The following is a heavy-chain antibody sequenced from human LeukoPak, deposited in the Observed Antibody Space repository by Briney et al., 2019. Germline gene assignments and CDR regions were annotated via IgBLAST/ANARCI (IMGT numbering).Heavy chain of an antibody. CDR3: ARVTYYYYYMDV. CDR2: INPNSGGT. CDR1: GYTFTSYG. V-gene: IGHV1-2*02. Sequence: ASVKVSCKASGYTFTSYGISWVRQAPGQGLGWMGWINPNSGGTNYAQKFQGRVTMTRDTSISTAYMELSRLRSDDTAVYYCARVTYYYYYMDVWGKGTTVTVSS. J-gene: IGHJ6*03.